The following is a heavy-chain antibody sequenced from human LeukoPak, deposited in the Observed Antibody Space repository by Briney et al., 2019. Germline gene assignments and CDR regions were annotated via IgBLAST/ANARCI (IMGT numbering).Heavy chain of an antibody. D-gene: IGHD3-3*01. Sequence: GGSLRLSCAASGFTFSSYWMHWVRQAPGKGLEWVAAISSDGSNKYSEHGRFTISRDNSKNTLYLQMISLRAEDTAVYYCASSRMTVYGVVNDAFDIWGQGTMVTVSS. CDR2: ISSDGSNK. V-gene: IGHV3-30*03. CDR1: GFTFSSYW. J-gene: IGHJ3*02. CDR3: ASSRMTVYGVVNDAFDI.